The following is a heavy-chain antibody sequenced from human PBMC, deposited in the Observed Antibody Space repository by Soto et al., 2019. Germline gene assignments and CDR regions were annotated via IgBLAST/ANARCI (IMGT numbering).Heavy chain of an antibody. CDR1: GGSITSYY. V-gene: IGHV4-59*12. D-gene: IGHD2-8*02. Sequence: SETLSLTCTVSGGSITSYYWSWIRQPPGRGLEWIGYISYSGSTNYNPSLKSRVTISVDTSKNQFSLKLTSVTAADTAVYYCARDKITGLFDYWGQGTLVTVSS. CDR2: ISYSGST. CDR3: ARDKITGLFDY. J-gene: IGHJ4*02.